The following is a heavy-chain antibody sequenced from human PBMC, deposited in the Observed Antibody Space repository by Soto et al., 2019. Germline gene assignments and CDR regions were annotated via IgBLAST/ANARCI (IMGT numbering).Heavy chain of an antibody. V-gene: IGHV1-69*01. J-gene: IGHJ4*02. CDR3: ARAPSHSNYDDSSGYPRQYYFDY. CDR1: GGTFSSYA. Sequence: QVQLVQSGAEVKKPGSSVKVSCKASGGTFSSYAISWVRQAPGQGLEWMGGIIPIFGTANYAQKFQGRVTITADESTSTAYMELSSLSSEDTAVYYCARAPSHSNYDDSSGYPRQYYFDYWGQGTLVTVSS. D-gene: IGHD3-22*01. CDR2: IIPIFGTA.